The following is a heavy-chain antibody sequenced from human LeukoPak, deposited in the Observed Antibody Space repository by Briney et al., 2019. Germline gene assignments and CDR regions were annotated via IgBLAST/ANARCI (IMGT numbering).Heavy chain of an antibody. Sequence: GGSLRLSCAASGFTFSDYYMSWIRQAPGKGLEWVSYISSSGSTIYYADSVKGRFTISRDNAKNSLYLQMNSLRAGDTAVYYCARAYSSGYYSAFDYWGQGTLVTVSS. CDR1: GFTFSDYY. CDR3: ARAYSSGYYSAFDY. CDR2: ISSSGSTI. J-gene: IGHJ4*02. V-gene: IGHV3-11*04. D-gene: IGHD3-22*01.